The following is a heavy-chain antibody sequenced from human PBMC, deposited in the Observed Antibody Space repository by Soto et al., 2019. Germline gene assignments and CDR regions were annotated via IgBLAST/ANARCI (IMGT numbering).Heavy chain of an antibody. J-gene: IGHJ4*02. CDR1: GGSISSSNLY. Sequence: SETLSLTCTVSGGSISSSNLYWGWFRQPPGKGLEWIGSIRYGGDTSYNPSLKSRISISIDTSKNQFSLKLSSVTAADTAVYYCARDWRIAVAGINFDYWGQGTLVTVSS. V-gene: IGHV4-39*07. D-gene: IGHD6-19*01. CDR3: ARDWRIAVAGINFDY. CDR2: IRYGGDT.